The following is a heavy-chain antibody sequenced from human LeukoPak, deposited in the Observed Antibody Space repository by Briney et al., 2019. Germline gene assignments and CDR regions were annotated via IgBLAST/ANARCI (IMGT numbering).Heavy chain of an antibody. D-gene: IGHD3-22*01. CDR1: GGTFSSYA. CDR3: ASGLYYYDSSGYLPDI. V-gene: IGHV1-69*04. CDR2: IIPILGIA. J-gene: IGHJ3*02. Sequence: SVKVSCRASGGTFSSYAISWVRQAPGRGLEWMGRIIPILGIANYAQKFQGRVTITADKSTSTAYMELSSLRSEDTAVYYCASGLYYYDSSGYLPDIWGQGTMVTASS.